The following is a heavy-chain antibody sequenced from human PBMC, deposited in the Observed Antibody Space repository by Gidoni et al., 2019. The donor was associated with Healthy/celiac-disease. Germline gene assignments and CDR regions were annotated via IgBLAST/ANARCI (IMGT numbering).Heavy chain of an antibody. CDR2: IHYSGST. D-gene: IGHD4-17*01. J-gene: IGHJ6*02. CDR1: GGSISSGGYY. V-gene: IGHV4-31*03. Sequence: QVQLQESGPGLVKPSQTLSLTCTVSGGSISSGGYYWSWIRQHPGKGLEWIGYIHYSGSTYHNPSLKSRVIISVDTSKNQFSLKLSSVTAADTAVYYCARGATVSYYYYGMDVWGQGTTVTVSS. CDR3: ARGATVSYYYYGMDV.